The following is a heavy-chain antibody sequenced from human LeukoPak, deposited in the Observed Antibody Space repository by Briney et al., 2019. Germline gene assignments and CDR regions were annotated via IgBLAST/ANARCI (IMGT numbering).Heavy chain of an antibody. CDR2: IYYSGST. CDR3: ARGRRTTRRFDY. Sequence: SETLSLTCTVSGGSISSYYWSWIRQPPGKGLKWIGYIYYSGSTNYNPSLKSRVTISVDTSKNQFSLKLSSVTAADTAVYYCARGRRTTRRFDYWGQGTLVTVSS. CDR1: GGSISSYY. J-gene: IGHJ4*02. V-gene: IGHV4-59*12. D-gene: IGHD4-11*01.